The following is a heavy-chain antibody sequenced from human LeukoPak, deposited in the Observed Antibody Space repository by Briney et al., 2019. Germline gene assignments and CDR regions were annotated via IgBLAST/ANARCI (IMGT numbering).Heavy chain of an antibody. Sequence: ASETLSLTCAVSGGSISSYYWSWIRQPPGKGLEWIGYIYYSGSTNYNPSLKSRVTISVDTSKNQFSLKLSSVTAADTAVYYCARGGAYFDWLYWFDPWGQGTLVTVSS. CDR2: IYYSGST. V-gene: IGHV4-59*01. CDR1: GGSISSYY. J-gene: IGHJ5*02. D-gene: IGHD3-9*01. CDR3: ARGGAYFDWLYWFDP.